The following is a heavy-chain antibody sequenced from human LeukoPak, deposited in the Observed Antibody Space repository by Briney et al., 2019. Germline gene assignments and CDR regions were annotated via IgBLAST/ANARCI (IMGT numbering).Heavy chain of an antibody. CDR3: ARGGSFDC. CDR1: GGSISSYY. Sequence: SETLSLTCTVSGGSISSYYWSWIRQPPGKGLEWIGSTYYSGNTNYNPSLKSRVTTSVDTSKNQFSLKLSSVTAADTAVYYCARGGSFDCWGQGTLVTVSS. J-gene: IGHJ4*02. D-gene: IGHD5-12*01. CDR2: TYYSGNT. V-gene: IGHV4-59*01.